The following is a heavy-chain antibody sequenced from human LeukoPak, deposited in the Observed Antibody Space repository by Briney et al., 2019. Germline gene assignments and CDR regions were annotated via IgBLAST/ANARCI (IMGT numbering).Heavy chain of an antibody. CDR1: GDSVSSTDAG. V-gene: IGHV6-1*01. CDR3: ARDVAFDV. J-gene: IGHJ3*01. CDR2: TYYRSKWHY. Sequence: SQTLSLTCAISGDSVSSTDAGWNWIRQSPSGGLQWLGRTYYRSKWHYEYATSVRSRITINPGTSENQFSLHLTSVTPDDTAVYYCARDVAFDVWGQGTMVTVSS.